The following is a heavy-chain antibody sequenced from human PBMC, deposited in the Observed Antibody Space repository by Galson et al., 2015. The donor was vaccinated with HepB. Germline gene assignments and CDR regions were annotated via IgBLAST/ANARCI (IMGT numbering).Heavy chain of an antibody. Sequence: SLRLSCAASGFIFSSYGMHWVRQAPSKGLEWVAIISYDGSNKNYADSVKGRFTISRDNSKNTLFLQMNSLRPENTAVYYCAKSLGSRFGELLIDYWGQGTLVTVSS. V-gene: IGHV3-30*18. CDR3: AKSLGSRFGELLIDY. D-gene: IGHD3-10*01. CDR1: GFIFSSYG. J-gene: IGHJ4*02. CDR2: ISYDGSNK.